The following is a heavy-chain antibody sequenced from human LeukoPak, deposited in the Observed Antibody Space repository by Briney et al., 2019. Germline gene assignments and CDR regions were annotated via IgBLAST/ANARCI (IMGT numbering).Heavy chain of an antibody. V-gene: IGHV4-4*07. J-gene: IGHJ1*01. D-gene: IGHD5-18*01. Sequence: SETLSLTCTVSGVSISSYYWSWIRQPAGKGLEWIGRIYTSGSTNYNPSLKSRVTISVDTSKNQFSLKLSSVTAADTAVYYCARANSGGYSYGYYYFQHWGQGTLVTVSS. CDR3: ARANSGGYSYGYYYFQH. CDR1: GVSISSYY. CDR2: IYTSGST.